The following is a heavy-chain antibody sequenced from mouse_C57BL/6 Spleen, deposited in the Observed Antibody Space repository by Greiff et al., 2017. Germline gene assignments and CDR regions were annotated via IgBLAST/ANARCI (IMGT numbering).Heavy chain of an antibody. CDR1: GYTFTSYW. J-gene: IGHJ2*01. Sequence: QVQLQQPGAELVMPGASVKLSCKASGYTFTSYWMHWVKQRPGQGLEWIGEIDPYDSYTNYNQKFKGKSTLTVDKSSSTAYMQLSSLTSEDSAVDYCARWGYDYDYFDYWGQGTTLTVSS. CDR2: IDPYDSYT. CDR3: ARWGYDYDYFDY. D-gene: IGHD2-4*01. V-gene: IGHV1-69*01.